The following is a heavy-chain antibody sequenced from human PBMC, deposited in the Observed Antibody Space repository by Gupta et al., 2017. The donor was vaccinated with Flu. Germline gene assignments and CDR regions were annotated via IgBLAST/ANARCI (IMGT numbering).Heavy chain of an antibody. CDR3: TTEVPAFHYFDY. CDR1: GFTFSNAW. D-gene: IGHD2-21*02. Sequence: EVQLVESGGGLVKPGGSLRLSCAASGFTFSNAWMSWVRKAPGKGLEWVGRIKSKTDGGTTDYAAPVKGRFTISRDDSKNTLYLQMNSLKTEDTAVYYCTTEVPAFHYFDYWGQGTLVTVSS. CDR2: IKSKTDGGTT. V-gene: IGHV3-15*01. J-gene: IGHJ4*02.